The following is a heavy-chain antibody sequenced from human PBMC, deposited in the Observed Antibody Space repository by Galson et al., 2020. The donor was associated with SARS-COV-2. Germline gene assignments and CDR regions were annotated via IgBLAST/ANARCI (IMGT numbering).Heavy chain of an antibody. D-gene: IGHD4-4*01. Sequence: GGSLRLSCAASGFTFSSYAMHWVRQAPGKGLEWVAVISYDGSNKYYADSVKGRFTISRDNSKNTLYLQMNNLRAEDTSVYYCARDQAVTTIVYGYLYGMDVGGQGTTVTFSS. CDR1: GFTFSSYA. CDR2: ISYDGSNK. J-gene: IGHJ6*02. V-gene: IGHV3-30*04. CDR3: ARDQAVTTIVYGYLYGMDV.